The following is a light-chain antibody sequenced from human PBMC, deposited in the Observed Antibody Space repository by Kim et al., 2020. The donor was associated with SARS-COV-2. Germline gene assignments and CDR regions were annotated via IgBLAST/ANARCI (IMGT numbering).Light chain of an antibody. J-gene: IGKJ2*01. CDR3: QQYLKSPRT. CDR2: AAS. Sequence: EIVLTQSPGTLSLSPGERATLSCRASETISNNYLAWYKQKPGQAPRLLIYAASIRATDIPDRFSGSGSGTDFTLTISRLGPEDFAVYYCQQYLKSPRTFGQGTKVDIK. CDR1: ETISNNY. V-gene: IGKV3-20*01.